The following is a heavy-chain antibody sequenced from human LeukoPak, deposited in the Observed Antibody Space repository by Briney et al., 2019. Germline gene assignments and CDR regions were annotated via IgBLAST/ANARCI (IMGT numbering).Heavy chain of an antibody. V-gene: IGHV4-39*07. CDR3: ARDFFSGTRSYYYYYMDV. CDR2: IYHSGST. J-gene: IGHJ6*03. CDR1: GDSISSSSSY. Sequence: PSETLSLTCTVSGDSISSSSSYWGWIRQPPGEGLEWIGSIYHSGSTNYNPSLKSRVTISVDKSKNQFSLKLSSVTAADTAVYYCARDFFSGTRSYYYYYMDVWGKGTTVTVSS. D-gene: IGHD1-1*01.